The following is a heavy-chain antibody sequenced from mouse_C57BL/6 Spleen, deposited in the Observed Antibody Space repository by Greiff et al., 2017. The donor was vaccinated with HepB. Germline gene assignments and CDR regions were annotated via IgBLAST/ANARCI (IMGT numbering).Heavy chain of an antibody. J-gene: IGHJ1*03. CDR2: ILPGSGST. Sequence: VQLQQSGAELMKPGASVKLSCKATGYTFTGYWIEWVKQRPGHGLEWIGEILPGSGSTTYNEKFKGKATFTADTSSNTAYMQLSSLTTENSAIYYCARRSIYYDYDEGYFDVWGTGTTVTVSS. CDR3: ARRSIYYDYDEGYFDV. CDR1: GYTFTGYW. D-gene: IGHD2-4*01. V-gene: IGHV1-9*01.